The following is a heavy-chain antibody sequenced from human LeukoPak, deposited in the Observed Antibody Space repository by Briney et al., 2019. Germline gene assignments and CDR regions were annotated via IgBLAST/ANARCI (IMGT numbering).Heavy chain of an antibody. CDR3: AKDNVAAAGRYFDY. CDR1: GFSFDNYA. V-gene: IGHV3-30*04. D-gene: IGHD6-13*01. CDR2: ISYDGSNK. Sequence: GRSLRLSCAASGFSFDNYAMNWVRRAPGKGLEWVALISYDGSNKYFADSVKGRSTISRDNSKNTLYLQMHSLRAEDTAVYYCAKDNVAAAGRYFDYWGQGTLVTVSS. J-gene: IGHJ4*02.